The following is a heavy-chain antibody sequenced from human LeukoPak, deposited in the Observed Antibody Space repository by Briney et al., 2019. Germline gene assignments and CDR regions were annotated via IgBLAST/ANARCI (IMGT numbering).Heavy chain of an antibody. CDR3: AKLGDILTGYPYYFDY. V-gene: IGHV3-23*01. J-gene: IGHJ4*02. CDR1: GFTFSSYA. Sequence: AGGSLRLSCAASGFTFSSYAMSWVRQAPGKGLEWVSAISGSGGSTYYADSVKGRFTISRDNSKNTLYLQMNSLRAEDTAVFYCAKLGDILTGYPYYFDYWGQGTLVTVSS. CDR2: ISGSGGST. D-gene: IGHD3-9*01.